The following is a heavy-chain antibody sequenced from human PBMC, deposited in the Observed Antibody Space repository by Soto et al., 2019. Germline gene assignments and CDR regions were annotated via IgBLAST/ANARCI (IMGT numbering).Heavy chain of an antibody. CDR2: IIPIFGTA. CDR3: ARDLGSVAVAIKNYYHYYRLDF. D-gene: IGHD6-19*01. V-gene: IGHV1-69*13. Sequence: GASVKVSCKASGGTFSSYAISWVRQAPGQGLEWMGGIIPIFGTANYAQKFQGRVTITADESTSTAYMELSSLRSEDTAVYYCARDLGSVAVAIKNYYHYYRLDFWGQGTTVTVSS. CDR1: GGTFSSYA. J-gene: IGHJ6*02.